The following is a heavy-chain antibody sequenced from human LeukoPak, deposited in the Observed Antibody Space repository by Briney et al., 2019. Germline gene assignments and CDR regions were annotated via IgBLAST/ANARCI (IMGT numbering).Heavy chain of an antibody. CDR1: GGSMNSYY. CDR2: IYYSGST. CDR3: ARHFVGSGSYYDY. V-gene: IGHV4-59*08. Sequence: SETLSLTCSVSGGSMNSYYWSWIRQPPGKGLEWIGYIYYSGSTNYNPSLKSRVTISVDTSKNQFSLKLSSVTAADTAVYYCARHFVGSGSYYDYWGQGTLVTVSS. D-gene: IGHD3-10*01. J-gene: IGHJ4*02.